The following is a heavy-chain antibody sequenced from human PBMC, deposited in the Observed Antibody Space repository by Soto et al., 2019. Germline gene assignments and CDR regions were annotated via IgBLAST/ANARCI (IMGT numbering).Heavy chain of an antibody. J-gene: IGHJ5*02. D-gene: IGHD6-19*01. CDR3: ARHYSSGSRNWFDP. CDR2: IYYSGST. Sequence: QLQLQESGPGLVKPSETLSLTCSVSGGSINSSSYFWGCVRQPPGKGLEWIGSIYYSGSTYYNPSLRSRVTISVDTSKNQFSLKLSSVTAADTAVFYCARHYSSGSRNWFDPWGQGTLVTVSS. CDR1: GGSINSSSYF. V-gene: IGHV4-39*01.